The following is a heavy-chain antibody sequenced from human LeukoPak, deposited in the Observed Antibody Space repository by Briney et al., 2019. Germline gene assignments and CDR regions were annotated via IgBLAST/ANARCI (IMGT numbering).Heavy chain of an antibody. Sequence: SETLSLTCTVSGGSISSYYWSWIRQPPGKGLEWIGSIYYSGSTYYNPSLKSRVTISVDTSKNQFSLKLSSVTAADTAVYYCARDLIVVVPAAMAPYFDYWGQGTLVTVSS. J-gene: IGHJ4*02. CDR1: GGSISSYY. CDR2: IYYSGST. D-gene: IGHD2-2*01. V-gene: IGHV4-39*07. CDR3: ARDLIVVVPAAMAPYFDY.